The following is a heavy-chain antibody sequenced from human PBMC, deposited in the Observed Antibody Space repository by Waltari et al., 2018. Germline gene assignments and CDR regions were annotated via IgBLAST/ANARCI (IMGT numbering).Heavy chain of an antibody. CDR1: GFTFDDYA. V-gene: IGHV3-9*01. D-gene: IGHD6-6*01. CDR3: AKGGIAAPNWFDP. J-gene: IGHJ5*02. Sequence: EVQLVESGGGLVQPGRSLRLSCAASGFTFDDYAMHWVRQAPGKGLGWVSGISWNSGSIGYADSVKGRFTISRDNAKNSLYLQMNSLRAEDTALYYCAKGGIAAPNWFDPWGQGTLVTVSS. CDR2: ISWNSGSI.